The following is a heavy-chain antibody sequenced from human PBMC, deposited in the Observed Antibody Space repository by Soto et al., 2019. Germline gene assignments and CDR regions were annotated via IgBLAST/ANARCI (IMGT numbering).Heavy chain of an antibody. CDR1: GDSISSNTW. J-gene: IGHJ4*02. D-gene: IGHD3-3*02. CDR2: IYHSGKT. Sequence: QVQLQESGPGLVKPSETLSLTYAVSGDSISSNTWWSWVRQSPGKGLEWIGEIYHSGKTNYKASLKSRVTISIDKSKNQLSLNLTSVTAADTAVYYCASRPAYISGKDYWGQGTLVTVSS. V-gene: IGHV4-4*02. CDR3: ASRPAYISGKDY.